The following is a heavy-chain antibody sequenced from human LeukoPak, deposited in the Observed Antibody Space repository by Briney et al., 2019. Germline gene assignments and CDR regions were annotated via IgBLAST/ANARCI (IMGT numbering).Heavy chain of an antibody. J-gene: IGHJ4*02. V-gene: IGHV3-30*18. Sequence: GGSLRLSCAASGFPFHDHDMYWVRQTPGKGLEWVALVSHGGGKEHYAESVKGRFTISRDNSRNTVYLQMSSLRSDDTAIYYCAKTLDGFWPQFDFWGQGTLLTVSS. CDR3: AKTLDGFWPQFDF. CDR2: VSHGGGKE. CDR1: GFPFHDHD. D-gene: IGHD5-24*01.